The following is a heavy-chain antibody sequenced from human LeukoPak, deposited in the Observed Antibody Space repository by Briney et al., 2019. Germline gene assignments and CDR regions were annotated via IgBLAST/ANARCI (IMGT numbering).Heavy chain of an antibody. CDR2: ISSNGGST. CDR1: GFTFSSYA. CDR3: ARTLNYGDYVSDY. D-gene: IGHD4-17*01. Sequence: GGSLRLSCSASGFTFSSYAMHWVRQAPGKGLEYVSAISSNGGSTYYADSVKGRFTISRDNSKNTLYLQMNSLRAEDTAVYYCARTLNYGDYVSDYWGQGTLVTVSS. V-gene: IGHV3-64*04. J-gene: IGHJ4*02.